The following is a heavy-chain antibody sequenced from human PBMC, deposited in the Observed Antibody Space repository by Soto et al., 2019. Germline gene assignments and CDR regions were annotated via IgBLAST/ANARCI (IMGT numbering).Heavy chain of an antibody. Sequence: QVQLVQSGAEVKKPGSSVKVSCKASGGTFSSSAISWVRQAPGQGLEWMGGIIPIFGTANYEQKFQGRVTITADASAYTAYMELSSLTSEDTAIYFCAREGQWLVRLGGVQYHGMDVWGQGTTVTVSS. J-gene: IGHJ6*02. CDR2: IIPIFGTA. CDR3: AREGQWLVRLGGVQYHGMDV. D-gene: IGHD6-19*01. CDR1: GGTFSSSA. V-gene: IGHV1-69*01.